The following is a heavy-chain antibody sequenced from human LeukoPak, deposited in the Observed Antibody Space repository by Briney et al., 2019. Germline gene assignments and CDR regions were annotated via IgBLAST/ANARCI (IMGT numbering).Heavy chain of an antibody. D-gene: IGHD3-16*02. J-gene: IGHJ4*02. CDR1: GFTFSSYW. V-gene: IGHV3-7*01. Sequence: GGSLRLSCAASGFTFSSYWMSWVRQAPGKGLEWVANIKQEGSEKYYVDSVKGRFIISRDNAKNSLYLQMNSLRAEDTAVYYCARSSTYYDYVWGSYRPPDYWGQGTLVTVSS. CDR2: IKQEGSEK. CDR3: ARSSTYYDYVWGSYRPPDY.